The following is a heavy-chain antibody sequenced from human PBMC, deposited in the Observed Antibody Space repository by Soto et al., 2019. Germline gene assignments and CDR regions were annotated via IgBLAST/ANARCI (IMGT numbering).Heavy chain of an antibody. CDR3: AIPPPIAARPPVMDV. CDR1: GFTFSDYY. V-gene: IGHV3-11*01. CDR2: ISSSGSTI. D-gene: IGHD6-6*01. J-gene: IGHJ6*04. Sequence: GGSLRLSCAASGFTFSDYYMSWIRQAPGKGLEWVSYISSSGSTIYYADSVKGRFTISRDNAKNSLYLQMNSLRAEDTAVYYCAIPPPIAARPPVMDVWGKGTTVTVSS.